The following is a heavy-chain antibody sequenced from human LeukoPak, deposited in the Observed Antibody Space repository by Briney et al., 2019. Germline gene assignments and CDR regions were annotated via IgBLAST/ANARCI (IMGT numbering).Heavy chain of an antibody. CDR2: IYHSGST. J-gene: IGHJ6*03. CDR1: GYSISSGYY. D-gene: IGHD3-9*01. V-gene: IGHV4-38-2*02. Sequence: SETLSLTCTVSGYSISSGYYWGWIRQPPGKGLEWIGSIYHSGSTYYTPSLKSRVTISVDTSKNQFSLKLSSVTAADTAVYYCARGESYGWLSYYYYMDVWGKGTTVTVSS. CDR3: ARGESYGWLSYYYYMDV.